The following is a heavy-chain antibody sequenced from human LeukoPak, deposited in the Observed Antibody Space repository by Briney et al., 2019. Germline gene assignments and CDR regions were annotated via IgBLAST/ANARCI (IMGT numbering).Heavy chain of an antibody. CDR2: INHSGST. D-gene: IGHD3-9*01. J-gene: IGHJ4*02. CDR1: GGSFSGYY. CDR3: ARRSSYYDILTGYYNFDY. Sequence: SETLSLTCAVYGGSFSGYYWSWIRQPPGKGLEWIGEINHSGSTNYNPSLKSRVTISVDTSKNQFSLKLSSVTAADTAVYYCARRSSYYDILTGYYNFDYWGQGTLVTVSS. V-gene: IGHV4-34*01.